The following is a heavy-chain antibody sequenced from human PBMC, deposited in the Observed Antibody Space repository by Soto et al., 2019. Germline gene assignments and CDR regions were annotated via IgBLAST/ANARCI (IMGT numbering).Heavy chain of an antibody. V-gene: IGHV4-30-4*01. D-gene: IGHD3-10*01. Sequence: SETLSLTCTVSGGSISSGDYYWSWIRQPPGKGLEWIGYIYYSGSTYYNPSLKSRVTISVDTSKNQFSLKLSSVTAADTAVYYCARDRSKGYYYYGMDVWGQGTTVTVSS. J-gene: IGHJ6*02. CDR2: IYYSGST. CDR3: ARDRSKGYYYYGMDV. CDR1: GGSISSGDYY.